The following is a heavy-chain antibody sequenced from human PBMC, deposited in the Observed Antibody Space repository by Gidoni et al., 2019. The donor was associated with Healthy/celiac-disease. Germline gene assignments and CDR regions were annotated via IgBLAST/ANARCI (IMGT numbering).Heavy chain of an antibody. CDR2: ISSSSSYT. CDR3: ARAGVGMPRGDAFDI. Sequence: QVQLVESGGGLVKPGGSLRLSCAASGFTFSDYYRSWIRQAPGKGLEWVSYISSSSSYTNYADSVKGRFTISRDNAKNSLYLQMNSLRAEDTAVYYCARAGVGMPRGDAFDIWGQGTMVTVSS. CDR1: GFTFSDYY. D-gene: IGHD2-15*01. J-gene: IGHJ3*02. V-gene: IGHV3-11*06.